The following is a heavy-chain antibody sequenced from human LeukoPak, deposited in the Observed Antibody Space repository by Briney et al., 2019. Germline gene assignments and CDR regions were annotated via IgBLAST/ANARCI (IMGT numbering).Heavy chain of an antibody. CDR1: GFTFRNYD. Sequence: GGSLRLSCAASGFTFRNYDMHWVRQFPGRGLEWVSAIGIADDTHYPDSVKGRFTISRENAKNSLYLQMNSLRDGDTAVYYCVRRAIQVSGIDAFDIWGQGTMVTFSS. CDR3: VRRAIQVSGIDAFDI. V-gene: IGHV3-13*01. CDR2: IGIADDT. J-gene: IGHJ3*02. D-gene: IGHD5/OR15-5a*01.